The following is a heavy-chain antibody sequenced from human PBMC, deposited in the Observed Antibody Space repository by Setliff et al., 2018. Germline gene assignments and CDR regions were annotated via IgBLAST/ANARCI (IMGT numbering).Heavy chain of an antibody. V-gene: IGHV4-38-2*01. J-gene: IGHJ5*02. CDR2: IYHSGST. CDR3: ARRNGEKLDP. CDR1: GYSISSGYY. Sequence: SETLSLTCAVSGYSISSGYYWGWIRQPPGKGLEWIGSIYHSGSTYYNPSLKSRVTISVDTSKNQFSLKLSSVNAADTAVYYCARRNGEKLDPWGQGTLVTVSS.